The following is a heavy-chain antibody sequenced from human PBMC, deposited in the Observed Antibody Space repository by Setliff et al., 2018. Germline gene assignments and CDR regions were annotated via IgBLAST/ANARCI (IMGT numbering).Heavy chain of an antibody. CDR2: FSSRNDYI. J-gene: IGHJ4*02. V-gene: IGHV3-21*04. CDR3: ARDPTRKFDS. Sequence: GGSLRLSCEASGFSFSNYAMNWVRQAPGKGLEWVASFSSRNDYIYHADSVKGRFTISRDNAKNSLYLQVNSLRVEDTALYYCARDPTRKFDSWGQGTLVTVSS. CDR1: GFSFSNYA.